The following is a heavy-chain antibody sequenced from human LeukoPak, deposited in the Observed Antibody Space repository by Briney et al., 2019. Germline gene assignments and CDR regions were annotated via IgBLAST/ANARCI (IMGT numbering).Heavy chain of an antibody. CDR1: GFTFSSYA. J-gene: IGHJ4*02. D-gene: IGHD2/OR15-2a*01. Sequence: GGSLRLSCAASGFTFSSYAMSWVRQAPGKGLEWVSAISGSGGSTYYADSVKGRFTISRDNSKNTLYLQMNSLRAEDTAVYYCARDSIGQLSFDYWGQGTLVTVSS. CDR3: ARDSIGQLSFDY. CDR2: ISGSGGST. V-gene: IGHV3-23*01.